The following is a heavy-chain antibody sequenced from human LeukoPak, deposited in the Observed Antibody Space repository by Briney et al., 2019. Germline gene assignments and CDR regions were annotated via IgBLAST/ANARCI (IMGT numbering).Heavy chain of an antibody. D-gene: IGHD3-16*01. CDR3: TSLGKYFDY. CDR1: GVSISSYY. J-gene: IGHJ4*02. CDR2: IYYSGST. V-gene: IGHV4-59*01. Sequence: SETLSLTCTVSGVSISSYYWSWIRQPPGKGLEWIGYIYYSGSTNYNPSLKSRVTISVDTSKNQFSLKLSSVTAADTAGYYCTSLGKYFDYWGQGTLVTVSS.